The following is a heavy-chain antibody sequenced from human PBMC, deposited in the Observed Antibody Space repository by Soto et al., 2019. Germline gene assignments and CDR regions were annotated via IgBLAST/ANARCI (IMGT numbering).Heavy chain of an antibody. CDR1: GYTFTSYG. J-gene: IGHJ6*02. D-gene: IGHD5-18*01. CDR3: ATGGTARPLGYYYGMDV. Sequence: ASVKVSCKASGYTFTSYGINWVRQATGQGLEWMGWMNPNSGNTGYAQKFQGRVTMTRNTSTGTAYMELSSLRSEDTAVYYCATGGTARPLGYYYGMDVWGQGTTVTVSS. V-gene: IGHV1-8*01. CDR2: MNPNSGNT.